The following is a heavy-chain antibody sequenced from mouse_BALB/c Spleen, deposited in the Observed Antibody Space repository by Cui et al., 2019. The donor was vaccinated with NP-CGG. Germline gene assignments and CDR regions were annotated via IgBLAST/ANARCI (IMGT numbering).Heavy chain of an antibody. CDR1: GYTFTSYW. J-gene: IGHJ2*01. V-gene: IGHV1-72*01. Sequence: VQLQQSGAELVKPGNDVNLSGKASGYTFTSYWMHWVKQRPGRGLEWIGRIDPNSGGTKYNEKFKSKATLTVDKPSSTAYMQLSSLTSEDSAVYYCARYDYYGSSYFDYWGQGTTLTVSS. CDR2: IDPNSGGT. CDR3: ARYDYYGSSYFDY. D-gene: IGHD1-1*01.